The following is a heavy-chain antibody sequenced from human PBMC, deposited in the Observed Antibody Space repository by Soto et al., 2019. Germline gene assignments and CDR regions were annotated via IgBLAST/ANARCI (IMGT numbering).Heavy chain of an antibody. CDR2: IYSGGST. J-gene: IGHJ6*02. D-gene: IGHD3-3*01. CDR3: ARAFAYYDFFCCYPGHHYHLSF. CDR1: GFTVSSNY. Sequence: GSLRLSCAASGFTVSSNYMSWVRQAPGKGLEWVSVIYSGGSTYYADSVKGRFTISRDNSKNTLYLQMNSLRAEDTAVYYCARAFAYYDFFCCYPGHHYHLSFWGQGTTVTVSS. V-gene: IGHV3-66*01.